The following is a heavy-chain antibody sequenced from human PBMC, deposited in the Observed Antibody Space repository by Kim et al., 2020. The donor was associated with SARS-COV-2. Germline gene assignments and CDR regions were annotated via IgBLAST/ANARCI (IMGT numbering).Heavy chain of an antibody. V-gene: IGHV1-3*01. J-gene: IGHJ4*02. CDR3: ARSRAGFDY. D-gene: IGHD6-25*01. Sequence: GNTKYSQTFQGRVPITRDTSASTAYMELSSLRSEGTAVYYCARSRAGFDYWGQGTLVTVSS. CDR2: GNT.